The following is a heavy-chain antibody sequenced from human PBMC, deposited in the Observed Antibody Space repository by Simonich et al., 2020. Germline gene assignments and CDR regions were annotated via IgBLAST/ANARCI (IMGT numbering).Heavy chain of an antibody. Sequence: EVQLVESGGGLVQPGGSLRLSCAASGFTFSSYWMSWVRQAPGGVVWWVANIKPDGSGKYYLDSVKGRFTISRDNAKNSLYLQMNSLRAEDTAVYYCARFRGRYFDWLFDYWGQGTLVTVSS. CDR3: ARFRGRYFDWLFDY. CDR1: GFTFSSYW. V-gene: IGHV3-7*02. J-gene: IGHJ4*02. CDR2: IKPDGSGK. D-gene: IGHD3-9*01.